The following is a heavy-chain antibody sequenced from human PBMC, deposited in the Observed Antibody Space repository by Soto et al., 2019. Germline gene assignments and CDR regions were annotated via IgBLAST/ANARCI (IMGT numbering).Heavy chain of an antibody. CDR3: AKGLGSRSLEWLFGSFDS. V-gene: IGHV3-23*01. J-gene: IGHJ4*02. D-gene: IGHD3-3*01. Sequence: GGSLRLSCVASGFPFSSNGMAWVRQAPGKGLEWLSFVSSGGVTTYYAASVKGRFTVSRDNSKSSVFLQMNNLRAEDTAIYYCAKGLGSRSLEWLFGSFDSWGQGTLVTVSS. CDR2: VSSGGVTT. CDR1: GFPFSSNG.